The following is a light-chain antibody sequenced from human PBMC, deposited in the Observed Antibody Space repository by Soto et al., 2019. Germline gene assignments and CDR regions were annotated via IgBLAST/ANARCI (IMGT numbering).Light chain of an antibody. CDR1: QTISRY. CDR2: SAS. J-gene: IGKJ1*01. V-gene: IGKV1-39*01. CDR3: HQRQSWPRT. Sequence: GDRVAITCRASQTISRYLNWYQQRPGKAPNLLIYSASSLQSGVPSRFSGSGSGTDFTLTISDVEPEDFAVYYCHQRQSWPRTFGQGTKVDI.